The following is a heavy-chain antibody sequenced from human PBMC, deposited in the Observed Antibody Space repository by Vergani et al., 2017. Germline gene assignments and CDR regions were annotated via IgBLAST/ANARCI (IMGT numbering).Heavy chain of an antibody. D-gene: IGHD2-15*01. CDR1: GFTFNDYA. V-gene: IGHV3-9*01. CDR2: ISWNSDSI. CDR3: AKVDILGAFDI. J-gene: IGHJ3*02. Sequence: EVQLVVSGGGLVQPGRSLRLSCAASGFTFNDYAMHWVRQAPGKGLEWVSSISWNSDSIGYADSVKGRFTISRDNAKNSLYLQMNSLKTEDTALYYCAKVDILGAFDIWGQGTMVTVSS.